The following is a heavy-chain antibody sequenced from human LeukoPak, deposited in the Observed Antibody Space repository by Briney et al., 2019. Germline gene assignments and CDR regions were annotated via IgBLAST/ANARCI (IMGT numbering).Heavy chain of an antibody. CDR1: GYTFTSYA. J-gene: IGHJ4*02. CDR3: ARVAGSDYDILTGPGDY. Sequence: ASVKVSCKASGYTFTSYAMNWVRQAPGQGLEWMGWINTNTGNPTYAQGFTGRFVFSLNTSVNTTYLQISSLKAEDTAVYYCARVAGSDYDILTGPGDYWGQGTLVTVSS. V-gene: IGHV7-4-1*02. CDR2: INTNTGNP. D-gene: IGHD3-9*01.